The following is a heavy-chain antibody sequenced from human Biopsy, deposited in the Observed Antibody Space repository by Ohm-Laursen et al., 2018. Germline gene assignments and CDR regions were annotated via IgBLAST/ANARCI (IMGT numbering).Heavy chain of an antibody. J-gene: IGHJ2*01. CDR1: GGPIDSYY. CDR3: ASAGYNPDWNFDL. CDR2: IYFTGRT. D-gene: IGHD5-24*01. V-gene: IGHV4-59*12. Sequence: SQTLSLTCTVSGGPIDSYYWSWIRQPPGKALEWIGYIYFTGRTSYNPSLKSRVTMSVNTSKKQLSLRLSSVTAADTAVYYCASAGYNPDWNFDLWGRGTRVTVSS.